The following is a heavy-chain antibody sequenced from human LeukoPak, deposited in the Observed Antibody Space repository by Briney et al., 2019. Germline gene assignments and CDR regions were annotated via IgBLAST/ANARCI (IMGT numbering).Heavy chain of an antibody. CDR3: TREPDREASGTVVGDY. CDR1: GFTFSRFE. Sequence: GGSLRLSCVASGFTFSRFEMNWVRQAPGKGLEWISHISTGTYIAYTDSVKGRFTISRDNAKNSLFLQMNSLRAQNTAVYYCTREPDREASGTVVGDYWGQGTLVTVSS. V-gene: IGHV3-48*03. J-gene: IGHJ4*02. CDR2: ISTGTYI. D-gene: IGHD4-23*01.